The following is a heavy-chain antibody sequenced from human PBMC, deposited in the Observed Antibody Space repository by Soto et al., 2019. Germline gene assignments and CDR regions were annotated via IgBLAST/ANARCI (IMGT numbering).Heavy chain of an antibody. CDR3: AVAVDYYDSSGYYTHEYFQH. D-gene: IGHD3-22*01. V-gene: IGHV1-18*01. CDR2: ISAYNGNT. J-gene: IGHJ1*01. Sequence: QVQLVQSGGEVKKPGASVKVSCKASGYTFTTYGITWVRQGPGQGLEWMGWISAYNGNTNYAQKVQGRVTMTTDTSTSTAYMELWSLRSYDTAVYYCAVAVDYYDSSGYYTHEYFQHWGQGTLVTVSS. CDR1: GYTFTTYG.